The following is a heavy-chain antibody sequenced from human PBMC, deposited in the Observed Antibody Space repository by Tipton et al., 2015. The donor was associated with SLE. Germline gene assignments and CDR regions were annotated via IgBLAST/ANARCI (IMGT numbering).Heavy chain of an antibody. CDR1: GGSISSGSYY. J-gene: IGHJ6*02. V-gene: IGHV4-61*01. CDR3: ARSSLGGNYDFWSGRYYYYGMDV. CDR2: LYYSGST. Sequence: TLSLTCTVSGGSISSGSYYWSWIRQPPGKGLEWIGYLYYSGSTNYNPSLRSRVTISVDTSKSQFSLKLSSVTAADTAVYYCARSSLGGNYDFWSGRYYYYGMDVWGQGTTVTVSS. D-gene: IGHD3-3*01.